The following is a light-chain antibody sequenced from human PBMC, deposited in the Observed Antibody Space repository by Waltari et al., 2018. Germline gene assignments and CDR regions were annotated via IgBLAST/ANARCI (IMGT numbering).Light chain of an antibody. J-gene: IGLJ3*02. Sequence: QSALTHPASVSGSPGQSITISCTGTSSDVGGYNYVSWYQQHPGKAPKLMIYDVSNRPSGVSNRFSGSKSGNTASLTISGLQAEDEADYYCSSYTSSSTRVFGVGTKLTVL. CDR1: SSDVGGYNY. CDR3: SSYTSSSTRV. CDR2: DVS. V-gene: IGLV2-14*03.